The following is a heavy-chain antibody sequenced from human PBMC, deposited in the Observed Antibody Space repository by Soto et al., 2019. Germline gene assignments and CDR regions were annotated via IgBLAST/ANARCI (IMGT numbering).Heavy chain of an antibody. D-gene: IGHD4-17*01. CDR1: GGSISSISYY. Sequence: PSETLSLTCTVSGGSISSISYYWGWIRQPPGKGLEWIGSIYYSGNTYYNPSLKSRVTISVDTSKNQFSLKLSSVTAADTAVYYCARHYDYGGNYYYYGMDVWGQGTTVTVSS. V-gene: IGHV4-39*01. CDR2: IYYSGNT. CDR3: ARHYDYGGNYYYYGMDV. J-gene: IGHJ6*02.